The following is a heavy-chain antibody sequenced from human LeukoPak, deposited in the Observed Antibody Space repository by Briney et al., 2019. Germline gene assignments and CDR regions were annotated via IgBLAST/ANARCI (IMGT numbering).Heavy chain of an antibody. CDR1: GLTFNIYA. CDR3: VRVRRDGSNFDF. CDR2: ISASGSGSNI. Sequence: PGGSLRLSCVASGLTFNIYAMSWVRQAPGKGLEWLSYISASGSGSNILYADSVKGRFTISRDNAKNSLYLQMNSLRAEDTGVYYCVRVRRDGSNFDFWGQGTLVTVSS. J-gene: IGHJ4*02. V-gene: IGHV3-48*03. D-gene: IGHD5-24*01.